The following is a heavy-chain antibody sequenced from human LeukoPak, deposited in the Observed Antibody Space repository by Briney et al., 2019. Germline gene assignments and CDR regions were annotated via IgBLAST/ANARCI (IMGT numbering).Heavy chain of an antibody. CDR2: IHYAGTGE. D-gene: IGHD4-17*01. J-gene: IGHJ4*02. Sequence: GGSLRLSCEASGFTLNTYGMHWVRQAPGKGLECVAFIHYAGTGENYADSVKGRFTISRDISKNTLYLQMKSLRAEDTAVYYCAKGGYGDYGSHFDYWGQGILVTVSS. CDR3: AKGGYGDYGSHFDY. V-gene: IGHV3-30*02. CDR1: GFTLNTYG.